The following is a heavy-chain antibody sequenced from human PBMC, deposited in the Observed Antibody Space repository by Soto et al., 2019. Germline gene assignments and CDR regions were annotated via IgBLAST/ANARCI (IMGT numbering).Heavy chain of an antibody. Sequence: SETLSLTCTVSGGSISSGGYYWSWIRQHPGKGLEWIGYIYYSGSTYYNPSLKSRVTISVDTSKNQFSLKLSSVTTADTAVYYCARVGGGTARALVIWAQGTMVPVSS. CDR2: IYYSGST. J-gene: IGHJ3*01. CDR1: GGSISSGGYY. V-gene: IGHV4-31*03. CDR3: ARVGGGTARALVI. D-gene: IGHD3-16*01.